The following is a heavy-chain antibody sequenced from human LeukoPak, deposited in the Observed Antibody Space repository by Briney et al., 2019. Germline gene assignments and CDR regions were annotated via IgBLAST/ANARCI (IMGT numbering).Heavy chain of an antibody. V-gene: IGHV3-21*01. CDR3: ARDQKGLWAYYGMDV. CDR1: GFTFSSYS. Sequence: GGSLRLSCAASGFTFSSYSMNWVRQAPGKGLEWVSSISSSSSYIYYADSVKGRFTISRDNAKNSLYLQMNSLRAEDTAVYYCARDQKGLWAYYGMDVWGQGTTVTVSS. CDR2: ISSSSSYI. J-gene: IGHJ6*02. D-gene: IGHD3-16*01.